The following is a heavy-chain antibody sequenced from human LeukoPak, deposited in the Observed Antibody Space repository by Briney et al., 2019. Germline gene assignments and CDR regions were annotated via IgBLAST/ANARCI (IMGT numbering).Heavy chain of an antibody. J-gene: IGHJ4*02. CDR1: GYSISSGYY. D-gene: IGHD4-17*01. Sequence: SETLSLTCAVSGYSISSGYYWGWIRQAPGKGLEWIGIIYHSGGTYYNPSLKSRVTISVDTSKNQFSLNLSSVTAADTAVYYCARADYGDYYFDYWGQGTLVTVSS. V-gene: IGHV4-38-2*01. CDR2: IYHSGGT. CDR3: ARADYGDYYFDY.